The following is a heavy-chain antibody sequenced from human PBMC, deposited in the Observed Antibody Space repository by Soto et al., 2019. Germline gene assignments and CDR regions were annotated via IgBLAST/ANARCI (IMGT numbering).Heavy chain of an antibody. CDR3: VRATAARQRDYSYHYYLHI. J-gene: IGHJ6*03. CDR1: GYTFINYY. D-gene: IGHD6-6*01. Sequence: QVQLVQSGAEVKKPGASVKVSCKASGYTFINYYIHWVRQAPGQGLEWMGVINPNGGSTVYAQKFQGRVTLTRDTSTSPVYVELSSLRSDDTAVYFCVRATAARQRDYSYHYYLHIWGKGTTVTVSS. CDR2: INPNGGST. V-gene: IGHV1-46*03.